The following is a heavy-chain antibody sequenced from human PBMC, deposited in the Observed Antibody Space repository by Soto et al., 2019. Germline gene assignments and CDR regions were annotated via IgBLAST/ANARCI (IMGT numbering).Heavy chain of an antibody. D-gene: IGHD6-19*01. J-gene: IGHJ4*02. CDR2: ISYDGSNK. Sequence: GSLRLSCAASGFTFSSYGMHWVRQAPGKGLEWVAVISYDGSNKYYADSVKGRFTISRDNSKNTLYLQMNSLRAEDTAVYYCAKARNEPLAQWLVSGFDYWGQGTLVTVSS. CDR1: GFTFSSYG. V-gene: IGHV3-30*18. CDR3: AKARNEPLAQWLVSGFDY.